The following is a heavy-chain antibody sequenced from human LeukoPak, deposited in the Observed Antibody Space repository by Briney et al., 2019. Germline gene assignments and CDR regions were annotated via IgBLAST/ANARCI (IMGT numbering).Heavy chain of an antibody. CDR2: ISGSGGST. D-gene: IGHD6-13*01. V-gene: IGHV3-23*01. CDR3: ARGSYTSSWYGVFDY. Sequence: PGGSLRLSCAASGFTFSSYAMSWVRQAPGKGLEWVSAISGSGGSTYYADSVKGRFTISRDNSKNTLYLQMNSVRGEDTAVYYCARGSYTSSWYGVFDYWGQGTLVTVSS. CDR1: GFTFSSYA. J-gene: IGHJ4*02.